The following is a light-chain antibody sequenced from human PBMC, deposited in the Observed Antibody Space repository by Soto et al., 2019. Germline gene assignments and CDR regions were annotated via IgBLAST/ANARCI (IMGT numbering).Light chain of an antibody. V-gene: IGKV1-27*01. CDR3: QKHNSASQT. CDR1: QGIIDY. J-gene: IGKJ1*01. Sequence: DIQMTQSPSSLSASIGDRVTITCRASQGIIDYLAWYQQRPGKVPKLLIYAASTLQSGVSSRFSGSGSGTDFTLTISSLQPEHCATYSCQKHNSASQTFGHGTKVEIK. CDR2: AAS.